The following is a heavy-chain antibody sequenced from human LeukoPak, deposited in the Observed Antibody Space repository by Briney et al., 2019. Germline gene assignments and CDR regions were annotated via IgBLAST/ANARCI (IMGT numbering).Heavy chain of an antibody. J-gene: IGHJ5*02. CDR3: VGGKIVVSVIVH. V-gene: IGHV3-74*01. Sequence: GGSLRLSCAASGFTFSDYWMHWVRQAPGKGLVWVSRIKCDGSDTNYADSVKGRFTISRDNAKNTLFLQMNSLRVEDTAVYYCVGGKIVVSVIVHWGQGTLVTVSS. CDR2: IKCDGSDT. D-gene: IGHD3-22*01. CDR1: GFTFSDYW.